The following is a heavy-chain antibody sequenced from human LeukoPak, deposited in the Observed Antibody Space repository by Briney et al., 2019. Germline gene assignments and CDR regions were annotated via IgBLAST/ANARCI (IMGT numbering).Heavy chain of an antibody. D-gene: IGHD3-10*01. CDR3: ARGLGFGELLPGV. CDR1: GGSISSSSYY. J-gene: IGHJ4*02. V-gene: IGHV4-39*07. CDR2: IYYSGST. Sequence: SETLSLTCTVSGGSISSSSYYWGWIRQPPGQGLEWIGSIYYSGSTNYNPSLKSRVTISVDTSKNQFSLKLSSVTAADTAVYYCARGLGFGELLPGVWGQGTLVTVSS.